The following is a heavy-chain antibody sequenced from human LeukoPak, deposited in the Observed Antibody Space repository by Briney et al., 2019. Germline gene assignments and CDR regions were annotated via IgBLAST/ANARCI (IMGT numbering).Heavy chain of an antibody. D-gene: IGHD6-19*01. V-gene: IGHV3-21*01. CDR2: ISSSSSYI. CDR3: ARDQGQWLVTRDFDY. Sequence: PGGSLRLSCAASGFTFSSYSMNWVRQAPGKGLEWVSSISSSSSYIYYADSVKGRFTISRDNAKNSLYLQMNSLRAEDTAVYYCARDQGQWLVTRDFDYWGQGTLVTVSS. CDR1: GFTFSSYS. J-gene: IGHJ4*02.